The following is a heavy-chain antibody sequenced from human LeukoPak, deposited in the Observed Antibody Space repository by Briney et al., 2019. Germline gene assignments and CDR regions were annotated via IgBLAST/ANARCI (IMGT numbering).Heavy chain of an antibody. V-gene: IGHV3-21*01. Sequence: GGSLRLSCAASGFTFSSYSMNWVRQAPGKGLEWVSSISSSSSYIYYADSVKGRFTISRDNAKNSLYLQMNSLRAEDTAVYYCARDREQWLVLFDYWSQGTLVTVSS. CDR1: GFTFSSYS. J-gene: IGHJ4*02. D-gene: IGHD6-19*01. CDR3: ARDREQWLVLFDY. CDR2: ISSSSSYI.